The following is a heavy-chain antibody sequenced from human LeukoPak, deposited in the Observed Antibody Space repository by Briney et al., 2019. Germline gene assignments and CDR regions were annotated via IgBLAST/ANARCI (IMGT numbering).Heavy chain of an antibody. V-gene: IGHV4-59*01. Sequence: SETLSLTCTVSGGSISSYYWSWIRQPPGKGLEWIGYIYYSGSTNYNPSLKSRVTISVDTSKNQFSPKLSSVTAADTAVYYCARVGIYGSGSYYKHYFDYWGQGTLVTVSS. CDR3: ARVGIYGSGSYYKHYFDY. CDR1: GGSISSYY. D-gene: IGHD3-10*01. J-gene: IGHJ4*02. CDR2: IYYSGST.